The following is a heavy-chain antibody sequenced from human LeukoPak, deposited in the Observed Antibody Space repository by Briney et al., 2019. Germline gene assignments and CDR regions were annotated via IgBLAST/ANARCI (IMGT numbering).Heavy chain of an antibody. D-gene: IGHD2-15*01. CDR1: GGSFSGYY. J-gene: IGHJ4*02. CDR3: ARSAPLGTRSGGSCYRY. CDR2: INHSGST. V-gene: IGHV4-34*01. Sequence: SETLSLTCAVYGGSFSGYYWSWIRQPPGKGLEWIGEINHSGSTNYNPSLKSRVTISVGTSKNQFSLKLSSVTAADTAVYYCARSAPLGTRSGGSCYRYWGQGTLVTVSS.